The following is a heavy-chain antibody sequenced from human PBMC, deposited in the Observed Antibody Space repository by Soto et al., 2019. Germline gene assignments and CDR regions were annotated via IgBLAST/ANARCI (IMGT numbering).Heavy chain of an antibody. CDR3: ATDGTEYFDSSGYEGYFQH. D-gene: IGHD3-22*01. CDR2: ISYDGSNK. J-gene: IGHJ1*01. CDR1: GFTFSSYA. Sequence: QVQLVESGGGVVQPGRSLRLSCAASGFTFSSYAMHWVRQAPGKGLEWVAVISYDGSNKYYADSVKGRFTISRDNSKNTLYLQMNGLRAEDTAVYYCATDGTEYFDSSGYEGYFQHWGQGTLVTVSS. V-gene: IGHV3-30-3*01.